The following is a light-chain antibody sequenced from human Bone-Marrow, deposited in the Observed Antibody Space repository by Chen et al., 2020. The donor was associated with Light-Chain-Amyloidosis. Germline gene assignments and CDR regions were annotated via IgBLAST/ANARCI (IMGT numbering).Light chain of an antibody. J-gene: IGLJ2*01. CDR2: RDT. CDR1: DLPTKY. Sequence: SYELTQPPSVSVSPGQTARITCSGDDLPTKYAYWYQQKPGQAPVLVIHRDTERPSGFSERFSGSSSGTTATFTISGVQAEDEADYHCQSADSSGTYEVIFGGGTKLTVL. CDR3: QSADSSGTYEVI. V-gene: IGLV3-25*03.